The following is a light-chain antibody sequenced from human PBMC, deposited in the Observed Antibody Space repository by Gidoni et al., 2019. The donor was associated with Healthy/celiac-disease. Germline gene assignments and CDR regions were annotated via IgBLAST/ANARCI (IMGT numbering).Light chain of an antibody. Sequence: AIRMTQSPSSFSASTGDRVTITCRANQGISSYLAWYQQKQGKAPTLLIYAASTLQSGVPSRFSGSGSGTDFTLTISCLQSEDFATYYCQQYYSYPRTFGQGTKVEIK. V-gene: IGKV1-8*01. CDR2: AAS. CDR1: QGISSY. J-gene: IGKJ1*01. CDR3: QQYYSYPRT.